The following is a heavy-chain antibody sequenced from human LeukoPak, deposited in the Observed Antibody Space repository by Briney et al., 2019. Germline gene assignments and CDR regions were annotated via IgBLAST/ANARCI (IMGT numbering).Heavy chain of an antibody. J-gene: IGHJ6*02. CDR1: GGSISSSSHY. Sequence: SETLSLTCTVSGGSISSSSHYWGWIRQPPGKGPEWIGSLYFSGSTYYNPSLKSRVTISVDTSKNQFSLKLSSVTATDTAVYYCARHDCTTTSCLYFYGMDVWGQGTTVTVSS. CDR3: ARHDCTTTSCLYFYGMDV. CDR2: LYFSGST. V-gene: IGHV4-39*01. D-gene: IGHD2-2*01.